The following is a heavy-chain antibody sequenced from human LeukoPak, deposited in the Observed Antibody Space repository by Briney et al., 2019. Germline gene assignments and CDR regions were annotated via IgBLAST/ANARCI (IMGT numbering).Heavy chain of an antibody. V-gene: IGHV1-18*01. CDR2: ISAYNGNT. J-gene: IGHJ4*02. Sequence: ASVKVSCKASGYTFTSYGISWVRQAPGQGLEWMGWISAYNGNTNYAQKLQGRVTMTTDTSTSTAYMELRSLRSDDTAVYYCARDQSYGSGSYPYYFDYWAREPWSPSPQ. CDR1: GYTFTSYG. D-gene: IGHD3-10*01. CDR3: ARDQSYGSGSYPYYFDY.